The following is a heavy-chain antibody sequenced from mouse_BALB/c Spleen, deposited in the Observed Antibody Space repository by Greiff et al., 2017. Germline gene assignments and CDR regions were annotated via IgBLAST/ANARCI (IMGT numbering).Heavy chain of an antibody. V-gene: IGHV5-6-3*01. CDR1: GFTFSSYG. J-gene: IGHJ2*01. CDR3: ARGGDYYGY. Sequence: EVMLVESGGGLVQPGGSLKLSCAASGFTFSSYGMSWVRQTPDKRLELVATINSNGGSTYYPDSVKGRFTISRDNAKNTLYLQMSSLKSEDTAMYYCARGGDYYGYWGQGTTLTVSS. CDR2: INSNGGST. D-gene: IGHD1-1*01.